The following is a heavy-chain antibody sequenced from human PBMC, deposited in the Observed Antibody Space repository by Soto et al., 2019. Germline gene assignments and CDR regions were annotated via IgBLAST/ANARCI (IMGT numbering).Heavy chain of an antibody. D-gene: IGHD3-22*01. CDR2: IYYRGST. J-gene: IGHJ4*02. CDR3: ARHNYYDTSGCLDY. CDR1: GGSISSGDYY. Sequence: SETLSLTCTVSGGSISSGDYYWSWIRQPPGKGLEWIGYIYYRGSTYYNPSLKSRVTISVDTSKNQFSLKLSSVTAADTAMYHCARHNYYDTSGCLDYWGQGTLVTVSS. V-gene: IGHV4-30-4*01.